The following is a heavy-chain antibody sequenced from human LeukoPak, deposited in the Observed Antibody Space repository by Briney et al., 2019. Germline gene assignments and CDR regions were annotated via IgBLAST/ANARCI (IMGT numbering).Heavy chain of an antibody. CDR3: ARDRDRAAADTWFDP. Sequence: ASVKVSCKASGYTFTGYYMHWVRQAPGQGLEWMGWINPNSGGTNYAQNFQGRVTMTRGTSISTAYMELSSLRSDDTAVYYCARDRDRAAADTWFDPWGQGTLVTVSS. V-gene: IGHV1-2*02. CDR2: INPNSGGT. CDR1: GYTFTGYY. J-gene: IGHJ5*02. D-gene: IGHD6-13*01.